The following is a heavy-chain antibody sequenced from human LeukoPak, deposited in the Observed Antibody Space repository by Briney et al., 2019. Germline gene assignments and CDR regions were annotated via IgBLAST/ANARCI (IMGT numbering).Heavy chain of an antibody. D-gene: IGHD3-10*01. CDR2: ISGSGGNT. CDR1: GFSFSYYV. V-gene: IGHV3-23*01. CDR3: AKDLGGSGSYHTYYGMDV. J-gene: IGHJ6*02. Sequence: GGSLRLSCTGSGFSFSYYVMHWVRQAPGKGLEWVSAISGSGGNTYYADSVKGRFTISRDNSKNTLYLQMNSLRAEDTAVYYCAKDLGGSGSYHTYYGMDVWGQGTTVTVSS.